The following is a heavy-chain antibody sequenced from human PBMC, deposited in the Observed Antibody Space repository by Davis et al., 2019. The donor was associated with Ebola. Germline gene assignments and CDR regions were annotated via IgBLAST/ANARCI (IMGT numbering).Heavy chain of an antibody. CDR3: AKDRLGSATTVTTHWFDP. CDR2: IRYDGSNK. Sequence: GESLKISCAASGFTFSSYGMHWARQAPGKGLEWVAFIRYDGSNKYYADSVKGRFTISRDNSKNTLYLQMNSLRAEDTAVYYCAKDRLGSATTVTTHWFDPWGQGTLVTVSS. CDR1: GFTFSSYG. V-gene: IGHV3-30*02. D-gene: IGHD4-17*01. J-gene: IGHJ5*02.